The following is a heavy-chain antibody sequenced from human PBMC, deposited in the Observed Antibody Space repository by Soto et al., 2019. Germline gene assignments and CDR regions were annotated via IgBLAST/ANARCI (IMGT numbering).Heavy chain of an antibody. CDR1: GGSVSSGSYY. V-gene: IGHV4-61*01. Sequence: SETVSLTCTVSGGSVSSGSYYWSWIRQPPGKGLEWIGYIYYSGSTNYNPSLKSRVTISVDTSKNQFSLKLSSVTAADTAVYYCLGGYCSGGSCPIFDYWGQGTLVTVSS. CDR3: LGGYCSGGSCPIFDY. CDR2: IYYSGST. J-gene: IGHJ4*02. D-gene: IGHD2-15*01.